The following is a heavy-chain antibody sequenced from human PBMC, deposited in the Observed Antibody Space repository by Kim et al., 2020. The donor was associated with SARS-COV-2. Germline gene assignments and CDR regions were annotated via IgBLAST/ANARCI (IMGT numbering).Heavy chain of an antibody. CDR3: AREGSYYYDSSGYPTD. Sequence: GGSLRLSCAASGFTVSSNYMSWVRQAPGKGLEWVSVIYSGGSTYYADSVKGRFTISRDNSKNTLYLQMNSLRAEDTAVYYCAREGSYYYDSSGYPTDWGQGTLVTVSS. D-gene: IGHD3-22*01. J-gene: IGHJ4*02. CDR2: IYSGGST. CDR1: GFTVSSNY. V-gene: IGHV3-66*01.